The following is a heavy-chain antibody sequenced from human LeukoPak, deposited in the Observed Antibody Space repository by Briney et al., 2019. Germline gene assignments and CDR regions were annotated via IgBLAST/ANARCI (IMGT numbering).Heavy chain of an antibody. CDR3: ATVGPHVLRYFDWLPLSYYFDY. D-gene: IGHD3-9*01. V-gene: IGHV3-23*01. CDR2: ISGSSGST. CDR1: GFTFSSYA. Sequence: GGSLRLSCAASGFTFSSYAMSWVRQAPGKGLEWVSAISGSSGSTYYADSVKGRFTISRDNSKNTLYLQMNSLRAEDTAVYYCATVGPHVLRYFDWLPLSYYFDYWGQGTLVTVSS. J-gene: IGHJ4*02.